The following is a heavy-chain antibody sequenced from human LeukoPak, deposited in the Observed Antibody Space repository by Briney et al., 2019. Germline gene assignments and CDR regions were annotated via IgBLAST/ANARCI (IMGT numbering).Heavy chain of an antibody. V-gene: IGHV4-59*01. J-gene: IGHJ6*02. CDR3: ARECGGDCYSHNYYYYYGMDV. CDR1: GGSISSYY. D-gene: IGHD2-21*02. CDR2: IYYSGST. Sequence: SETLSLTCTVSGGSISSYYGSWIRQPPGKGLEWIGYIYYSGSTNYNPSLKSRVTISVDTSKNQFSLKLSSVTAADTAVYYCARECGGDCYSHNYYYYYGMDVWGQGTTVTVSS.